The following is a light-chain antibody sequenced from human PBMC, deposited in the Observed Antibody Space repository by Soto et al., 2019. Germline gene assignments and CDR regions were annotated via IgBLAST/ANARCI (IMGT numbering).Light chain of an antibody. CDR1: SGSVTKSYP. V-gene: IGLV8-61*01. J-gene: IGLJ3*02. CDR3: VLYFSSGISM. Sequence: QTVVTQEPSFSVSPGGTVTLTCGLNSGSVTKSYPPSWYQQTPGQAPRTVVYSTDIRSSGVPDRFSGSIVGNKAALTITGAQADDESDYYCVLYFSSGISMFGGGTKVTV. CDR2: STD.